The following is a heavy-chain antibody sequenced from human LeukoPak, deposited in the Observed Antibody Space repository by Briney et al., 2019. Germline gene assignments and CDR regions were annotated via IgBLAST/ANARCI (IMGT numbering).Heavy chain of an antibody. J-gene: IGHJ4*02. CDR3: ARDNAAWHY. V-gene: IGHV4-34*01. Sequence: SETLSLTCAVYGGSFSGYYWSWIRQPPGKGLEWIGEINDSGSTNYSPTLKSRVTISVDTSKKQFSLKLSSVTAADTAVYYCARDNAAWHYWGQGTLSPSPQ. CDR1: GGSFSGYY. D-gene: IGHD2-15*01. CDR2: INDSGST.